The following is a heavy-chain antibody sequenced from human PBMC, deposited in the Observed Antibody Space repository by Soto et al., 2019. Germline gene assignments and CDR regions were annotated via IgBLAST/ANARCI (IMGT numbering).Heavy chain of an antibody. D-gene: IGHD3-9*01. J-gene: IGHJ4*02. CDR1: GFTFSSYG. CDR2: IWYDGSNK. Sequence: QVQLVESGGGVVQPGRSLRLSCAASGFTFSSYGMHWVHQAPGKGLEWVAVIWYDGSNKYYADSVKGRFTISRDNSKNTLYLQMNSLRAEDTAVYYCARDPPDYDILTGYINYWGQGTLVTVSS. V-gene: IGHV3-33*01. CDR3: ARDPPDYDILTGYINY.